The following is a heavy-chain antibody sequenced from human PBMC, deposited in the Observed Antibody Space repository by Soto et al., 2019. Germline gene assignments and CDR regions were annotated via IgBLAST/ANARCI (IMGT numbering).Heavy chain of an antibody. Sequence: QVQLVESGGGGVQPGRSLRLSCAASGFTFSSYGIHWVRQAPGKGLEWVAVISYDGRNKYYADSVKGRFAISRDNSRNTLYLQMSSLRAEDTAVYYCVKDGSSGWPYYYGLDVWGQGTTVTVSS. V-gene: IGHV3-30*18. CDR1: GFTFSSYG. J-gene: IGHJ6*02. CDR3: VKDGSSGWPYYYGLDV. D-gene: IGHD6-19*01. CDR2: ISYDGRNK.